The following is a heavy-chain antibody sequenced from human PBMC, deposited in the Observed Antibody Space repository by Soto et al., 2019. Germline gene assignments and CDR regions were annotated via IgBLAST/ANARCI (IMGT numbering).Heavy chain of an antibody. CDR1: GCIFSSYA. J-gene: IGHJ4*02. CDR2: ISSSSSYI. CDR3: ARVGFSLSLFDY. Sequence: GGSLRLSCADSGCIFSSYAMNWVRQAPGKGLEWVSSISSSSSYIYYADSVKGRFTISRDNAKNSLYLQMNSLRAEDTAVYYCARVGFSLSLFDYWGQGTLVTVSP. D-gene: IGHD3-16*01. V-gene: IGHV3-21*01.